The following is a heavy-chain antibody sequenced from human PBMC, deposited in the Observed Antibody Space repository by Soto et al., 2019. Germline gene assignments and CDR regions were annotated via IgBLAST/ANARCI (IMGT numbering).Heavy chain of an antibody. D-gene: IGHD6-19*01. CDR2: ISTYNGNT. CDR3: ATLTYTSGLDH. CDR1: GYTFTRYG. Sequence: GASVKVSCKASGYTFTRYGIGWVRQAPGQGLEWMGWISTYNGNTNYAQKLHGRVTMTTDTSTSTAHMEVRSLRSDDTAVYYCATLTYTSGLDHWGQGTQVTVSS. J-gene: IGHJ4*02. V-gene: IGHV1-18*01.